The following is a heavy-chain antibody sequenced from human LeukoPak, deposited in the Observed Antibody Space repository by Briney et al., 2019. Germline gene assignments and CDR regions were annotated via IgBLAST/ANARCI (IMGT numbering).Heavy chain of an antibody. CDR1: GFTFNGFA. J-gene: IGHJ4*02. V-gene: IGHV3-23*01. CDR2: ITGSGGNT. D-gene: IGHD5-24*01. Sequence: GGSLRLSCAASGFTFNGFAMSWVRQAPGKGLEWVSSITGSGGNTYYADSVKGQFTISRDNSKNTLYLQMNSLRAEDTAVYYCAKERDGYNSSPLNYWGQGTLVTVSS. CDR3: AKERDGYNSSPLNY.